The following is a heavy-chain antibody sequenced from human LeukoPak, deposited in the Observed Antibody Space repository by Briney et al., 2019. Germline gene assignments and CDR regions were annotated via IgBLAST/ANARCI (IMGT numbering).Heavy chain of an antibody. D-gene: IGHD6-19*01. CDR1: GGSIGSSSYY. J-gene: IGHJ4*02. CDR2: IHSDGSP. CDR3: ARMWASYSSGWYFDN. Sequence: PSETLSLTCTVSGGSIGSSSYYWGWIRRPPEKGLEWIGNIHSDGSPKYSPSLKSRVSTSVDTSNNQFSLKLSSLTAADTAVYYCARMWASYSSGWYFDNWGQGTLVTVSS. V-gene: IGHV4-39*01.